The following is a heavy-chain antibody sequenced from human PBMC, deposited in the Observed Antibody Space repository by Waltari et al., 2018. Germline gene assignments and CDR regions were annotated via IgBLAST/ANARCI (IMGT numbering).Heavy chain of an antibody. V-gene: IGHV3-66*02. CDR2: IYDAGST. CDR1: GFTVSSNH. CDR3: ARARDEETAMVYFDR. J-gene: IGHJ4*02. Sequence: EVQLVESGGGLVHPGGSLRLSCAASGFTVSSNHRSWVRQAPGKGLEGVSLIYDAGSTYYPDSVRGRFTISRDNSKNTVHLQMNSLRVEDTAIYYCARARDEETAMVYFDRWGQGTLVSVSS. D-gene: IGHD5-18*01.